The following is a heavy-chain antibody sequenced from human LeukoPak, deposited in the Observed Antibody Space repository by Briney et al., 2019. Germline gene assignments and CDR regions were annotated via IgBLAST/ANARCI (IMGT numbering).Heavy chain of an antibody. D-gene: IGHD2-2*02. J-gene: IGHJ6*02. CDR3: ASGYCSSTSCYTAV. Sequence: SQTLSLTCTVSGGSISSGGYYWSWIRQHPGKGLEWIGYIYYSGSTYYNPSPKSRVTISVDTSKNQFSLKLSSVTAADTAVYYCASGYCSSTSCYTAVWGQGTTVTVSS. CDR2: IYYSGST. CDR1: GGSISSGGYY. V-gene: IGHV4-31*03.